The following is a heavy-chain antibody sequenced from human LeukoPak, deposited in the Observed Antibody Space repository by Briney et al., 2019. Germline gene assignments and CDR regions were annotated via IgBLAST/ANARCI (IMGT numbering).Heavy chain of an antibody. CDR1: GGSFSGYY. D-gene: IGHD3-16*01. J-gene: IGHJ4*02. CDR2: INHSGST. V-gene: IGHV4-34*01. CDR3: ARGQGAATPKGGGGGVLDY. Sequence: SETLSLTCAVYGGSFSGYYWSWIRQPPGKGLEWIGEINHSGSTNYNPSLKSRVTISVDTSKNQFSLKLSSVTAADTAVYYWARGQGAATPKGGGGGVLDYWGQGTLVTVSS.